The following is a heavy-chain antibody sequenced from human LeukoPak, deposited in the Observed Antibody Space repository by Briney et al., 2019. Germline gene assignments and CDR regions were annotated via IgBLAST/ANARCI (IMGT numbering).Heavy chain of an antibody. V-gene: IGHV4-59*01. J-gene: IGHJ4*02. Sequence: SETLSLTCTVSGGSISSYYWSWIRQPPGKGLEWIGYIYYSGSTNYNPSLKSRVTISLDTSKTQFSLRLNSVTAADTAVYYCARSELLWFGGVNSGFDYWGQGTLVTVSS. CDR1: GGSISSYY. D-gene: IGHD3-10*01. CDR2: IYYSGST. CDR3: ARSELLWFGGVNSGFDY.